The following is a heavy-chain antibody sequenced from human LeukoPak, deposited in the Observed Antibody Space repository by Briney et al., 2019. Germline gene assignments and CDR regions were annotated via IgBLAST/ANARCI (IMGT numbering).Heavy chain of an antibody. CDR3: ARGGYSYGYWYFDL. V-gene: IGHV4-34*01. D-gene: IGHD5-18*01. J-gene: IGHJ2*01. CDR2: INHSGST. Sequence: PSETLSLTCAVYGGSFSGYYWSWIRQPPGKGLEWIGEINHSGSTNYNPSLKSRVTISVDTSKNQFSLKLSSVTAADTAVYYCARGGYSYGYWYFDLWGRGTLVTVSS. CDR1: GGSFSGYY.